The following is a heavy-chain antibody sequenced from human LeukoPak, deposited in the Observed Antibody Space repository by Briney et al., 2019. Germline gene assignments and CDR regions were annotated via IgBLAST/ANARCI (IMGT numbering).Heavy chain of an antibody. J-gene: IGHJ4*02. Sequence: GAALQISSQGSGSSFTSYWIGWGRPLPGTRVEWMGIIYHGDSDNRYSPYFQGQVTISADKSISTAYLQWSSLKASDTAMYYCARLDYDSSGYYYPADYWGQGTLVTVSS. D-gene: IGHD3-22*01. CDR3: ARLDYDSSGYYYPADY. V-gene: IGHV5-51*01. CDR1: GSSFTSYW. CDR2: IYHGDSDN.